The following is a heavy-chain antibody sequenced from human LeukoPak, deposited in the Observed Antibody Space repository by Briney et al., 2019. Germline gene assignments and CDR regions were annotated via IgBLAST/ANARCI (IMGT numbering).Heavy chain of an antibody. CDR2: INTDGSST. D-gene: IGHD6-13*01. V-gene: IGHV3-74*01. J-gene: IGHJ4*02. CDR1: GFTFSSYW. CDR3: ARGGWQQLVKPLVDGIDY. Sequence: GGSLRLSCAASGFTFSSYWMHWVRQAPGKGLVWVSRINTDGSSTSYADSVKGRFTISRDNAKNTLYLQMNSLRAEDTAVYYCARGGWQQLVKPLVDGIDYWGQGTLVTVSS.